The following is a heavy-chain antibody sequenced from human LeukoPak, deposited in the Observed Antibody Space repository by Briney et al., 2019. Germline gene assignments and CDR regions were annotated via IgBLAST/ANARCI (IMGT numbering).Heavy chain of an antibody. D-gene: IGHD4-11*01. CDR1: GYTFTGYY. Sequence: ASVKVSCKASGYTFTGYYMHWVRQAPGQGLEWMGWISAYNGNTNYAQKLQGRVTMTTDTSTSTAYMELRSLRSDDTAVYYCAIIVTTTNIDYRGQGALVTVSS. V-gene: IGHV1-18*04. J-gene: IGHJ4*02. CDR2: ISAYNGNT. CDR3: AIIVTTTNIDY.